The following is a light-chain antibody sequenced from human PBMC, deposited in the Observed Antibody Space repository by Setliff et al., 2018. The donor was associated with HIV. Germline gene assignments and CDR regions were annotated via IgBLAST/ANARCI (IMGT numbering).Light chain of an antibody. CDR2: DVN. CDR1: ATDVGNYES. V-gene: IGLV2-23*02. CDR3: CSYVFGDTWI. Sequence: QSALAQPASVSGSPGQSITISCTGSATDVGNYESVSWYQHHPGEVPKLIIYDVNKRPSGISNRFSGSKTGNSASLTIPGLHTEDEADYYCCSYVFGDTWIFGGGTKVTVL. J-gene: IGLJ2*01.